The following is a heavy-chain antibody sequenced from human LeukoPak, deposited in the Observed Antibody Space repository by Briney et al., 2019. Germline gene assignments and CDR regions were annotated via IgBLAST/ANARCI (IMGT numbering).Heavy chain of an antibody. CDR1: GFTPSNYA. V-gene: IGHV3-23*01. CDR2: ISGSGGST. J-gene: IGHJ5*02. D-gene: IGHD6-19*01. Sequence: GGSLRLSCAASGFTPSNYAMSWVRQAPGKGLEWISAISGSGGSTYYADSVKGRFTISRDNSKNTLYLQMNSLRAEDTAVYYCAKIPYSSGWVQNWFDPWGQGTLVTVSS. CDR3: AKIPYSSGWVQNWFDP.